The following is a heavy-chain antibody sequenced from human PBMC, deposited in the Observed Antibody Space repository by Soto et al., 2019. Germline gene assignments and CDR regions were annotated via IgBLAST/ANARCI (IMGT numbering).Heavy chain of an antibody. CDR3: ARVWQVAIDY. V-gene: IGHV3-48*03. D-gene: IGHD6-19*01. Sequence: GGSLRLSCAGSGFTFSTYEMNWVRQAPGKGLEWVSYISSSGSTIYYADSVKGRFTISRDNAKNSLYLQMNSLRAEDTAVYYCARVWQVAIDYWGQGTLVTV. CDR2: ISSSGSTI. J-gene: IGHJ4*02. CDR1: GFTFSTYE.